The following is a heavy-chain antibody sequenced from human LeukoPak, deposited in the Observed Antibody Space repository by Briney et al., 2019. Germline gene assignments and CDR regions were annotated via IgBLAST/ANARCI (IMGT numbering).Heavy chain of an antibody. CDR1: GFTFSTYS. J-gene: IGHJ5*02. CDR3: ARDAYSSSWTWFDP. V-gene: IGHV3-21*01. Sequence: GGSLRLSCAASGFTFSTYSMNWVRQAPGKGLEWVSSISSSSSYIYYADSVKGRFTISRDNAKNSLYLQMNSLRAEDTAVYYCARDAYSSSWTWFDPWGQGTLVTVSS. D-gene: IGHD6-13*01. CDR2: ISSSSSYI.